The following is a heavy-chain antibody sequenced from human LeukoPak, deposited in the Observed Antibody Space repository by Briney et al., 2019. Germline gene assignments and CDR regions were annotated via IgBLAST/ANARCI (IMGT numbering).Heavy chain of an antibody. CDR1: GGSVTYTNYY. Sequence: SETLSLTCTVSGGSVTYTNYYWSWIRQPPGKGLEWIGYIYYSGSTNYNPSLKSRVTISVDTSKNQFSLKLSSVTAADTAVYYCAREIPFGETPVFDYWGQGTLVTVSS. CDR2: IYYSGST. CDR3: AREIPFGETPVFDY. V-gene: IGHV4-61*01. J-gene: IGHJ4*02. D-gene: IGHD3-10*01.